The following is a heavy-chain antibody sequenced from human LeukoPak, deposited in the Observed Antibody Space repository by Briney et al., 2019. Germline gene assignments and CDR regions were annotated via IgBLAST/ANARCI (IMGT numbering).Heavy chain of an antibody. D-gene: IGHD3-22*01. CDR1: GGSISGYY. V-gene: IGHV4-59*01. CDR2: IYYSGIT. J-gene: IGHJ5*02. Sequence: TSETLSLTCTVSGGSISGYYWSWIRQPPGKGLEWIGYIYYSGITNYNPSLKSRVTISVDTSKNQFSLKLSSVTAADTAVYYCARGTMMVGPWGQGTQVTVSS. CDR3: ARGTMMVGP.